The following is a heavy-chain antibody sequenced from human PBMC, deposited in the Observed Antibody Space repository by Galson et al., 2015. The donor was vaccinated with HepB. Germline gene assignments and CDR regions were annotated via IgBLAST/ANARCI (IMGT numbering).Heavy chain of an antibody. CDR1: GFTFSSYW. CDR2: INSDGSST. V-gene: IGHV3-74*01. J-gene: IGHJ3*02. CDR3: AREMGYCSSTSCYPNAFDI. D-gene: IGHD2-2*01. Sequence: SLRLSCAASGFTFSSYWMHWVRQAPGKGLVWVSRINSDGSSTSYADSVKGRFTISRDNAKNTLYLQMNSLRAEDTAVYYCAREMGYCSSTSCYPNAFDIWGQGTTVTVSS.